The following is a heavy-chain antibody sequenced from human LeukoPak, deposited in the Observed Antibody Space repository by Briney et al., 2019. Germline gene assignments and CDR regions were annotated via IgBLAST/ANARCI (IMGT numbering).Heavy chain of an antibody. CDR2: IYYSGST. Sequence: SETLSLTCTVSGGSINSYYWTWMRQPPGEGLEWSGYIYYSGSTNYNPSLKSRVTISVDTSKNQFSLTLSSVTAAEPAVYYCARGRSNSDYWGQGTLVTVSS. V-gene: IGHV4-59*01. CDR1: GGSINSYY. CDR3: ARGRSNSDY. D-gene: IGHD3/OR15-3a*01. J-gene: IGHJ4*02.